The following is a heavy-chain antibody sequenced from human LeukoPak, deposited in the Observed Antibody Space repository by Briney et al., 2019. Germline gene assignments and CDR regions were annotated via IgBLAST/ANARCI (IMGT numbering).Heavy chain of an antibody. CDR1: GYTFTSYY. CDR2: TNPSGGST. CDR3: ARDMYSYTTYYFDY. V-gene: IGHV1-46*01. J-gene: IGHJ4*02. Sequence: ASVKVSCKASGYTFTSYYMHWVRQAPGQGLEWMGITNPSGGSTSYAQEFQGRVTMTRDTSTSAVYMELSSLRSEDTAVYYCARDMYSYTTYYFDYWGQGTLVTVSS. D-gene: IGHD5-18*01.